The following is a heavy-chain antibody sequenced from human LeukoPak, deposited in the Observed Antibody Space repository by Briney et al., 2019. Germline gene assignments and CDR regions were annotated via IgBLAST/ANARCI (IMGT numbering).Heavy chain of an antibody. CDR3: ARDLYGDDDAFDI. Sequence: GASVKVSCKASGYTFTCYYMHWVRHAPGQGLEWMGWINPNSGGTNYAQKFQGWVTMTRDTSISTAYMELSRLRSDDTAVYYCARDLYGDDDAFDIWGQGTMVTVSS. CDR2: INPNSGGT. D-gene: IGHD4-17*01. J-gene: IGHJ3*02. V-gene: IGHV1-2*04. CDR1: GYTFTCYY.